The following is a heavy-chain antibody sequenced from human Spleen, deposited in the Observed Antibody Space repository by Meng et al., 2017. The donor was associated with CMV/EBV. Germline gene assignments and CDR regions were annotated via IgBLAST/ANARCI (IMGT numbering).Heavy chain of an antibody. D-gene: IGHD3-3*01. Sequence: GESLKISCVASGFTFSSYVMVWGRQTPGKGLQWVSAISGGGGDTYYTASVKGRFTISRDNSKSNLYLQMNSLRVEDTAVYYCAKRTNFWSGYAAWGQGTLVTVSS. J-gene: IGHJ5*02. CDR3: AKRTNFWSGYAA. V-gene: IGHV3-23*01. CDR1: GFTFSSYV. CDR2: ISGGGGDT.